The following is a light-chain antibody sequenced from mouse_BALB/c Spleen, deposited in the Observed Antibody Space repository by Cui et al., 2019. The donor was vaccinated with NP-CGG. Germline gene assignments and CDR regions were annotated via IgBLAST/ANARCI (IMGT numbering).Light chain of an antibody. Sequence: HAVVTQESALTTSPGETVTLTCSSITGAVTTSNYANWIQEKPDHVFTGLIGGTNNRAPGVPAKFSGSLIGDKAALTITGAQTEDEAIYFCALWYSNHWVFGGGTKLTVL. J-gene: IGLJ1*01. CDR3: ALWYSNHWV. CDR2: GTN. CDR1: TGAVTTSNY. V-gene: IGLV1*01.